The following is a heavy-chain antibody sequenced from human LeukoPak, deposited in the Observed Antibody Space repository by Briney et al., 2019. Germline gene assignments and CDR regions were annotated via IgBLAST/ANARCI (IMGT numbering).Heavy chain of an antibody. CDR2: ISSSSSYI. D-gene: IGHD5-12*01. V-gene: IGHV3-21*01. J-gene: IGHJ4*02. CDR3: ARDSTPRIVATEFDY. CDR1: GFTFSSYS. Sequence: PGGSLRLSCAASGFTFSSYSMNWVRQAPGKGLEWVSSISSSSSYIYYADSVKGRFTISRDNAKNSLYLQMNSLRAEDTAVYYCARDSTPRIVATEFDYWGQGTLVTVSS.